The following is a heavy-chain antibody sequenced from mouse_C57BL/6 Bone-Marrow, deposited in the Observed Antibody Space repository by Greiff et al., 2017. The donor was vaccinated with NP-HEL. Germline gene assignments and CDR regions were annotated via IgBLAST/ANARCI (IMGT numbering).Heavy chain of an antibody. J-gene: IGHJ2*01. V-gene: IGHV1-26*01. Sequence: EVQLQQSGPELVKPGASVKISCKASGYTFTDYYMNWVKQSHGKSLEWIGDINPNNGGTSYNQKFKGKATLTVDKSSSTAYMELRSLTSEDSAVYYCARENYGSREDYFDYWGQGTTLTVSS. CDR2: INPNNGGT. D-gene: IGHD1-1*01. CDR1: GYTFTDYY. CDR3: ARENYGSREDYFDY.